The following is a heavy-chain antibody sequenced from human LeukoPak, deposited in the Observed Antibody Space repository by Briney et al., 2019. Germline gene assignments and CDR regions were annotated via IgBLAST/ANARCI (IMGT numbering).Heavy chain of an antibody. D-gene: IGHD3-9*01. Sequence: PSETLSLTCAVYGGSFSGYYWSWIRRPPGKGLEWIGEINHSGSTNYNPSLKSRVTISVDTSKNQFSLKLSSVTAADTAVYYCARVVGGLRYFDWLLTQYYYYYMDVWGKGTTVTVSS. CDR1: GGSFSGYY. V-gene: IGHV4-34*01. CDR2: INHSGST. CDR3: ARVVGGLRYFDWLLTQYYYYYMDV. J-gene: IGHJ6*03.